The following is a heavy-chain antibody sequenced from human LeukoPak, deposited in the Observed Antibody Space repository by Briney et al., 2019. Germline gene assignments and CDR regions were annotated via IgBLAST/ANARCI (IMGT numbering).Heavy chain of an antibody. CDR3: AVPMTTVTTGGDP. J-gene: IGHJ5*02. CDR2: IYYSGST. D-gene: IGHD4-17*01. CDR1: GGSISSSSYY. V-gene: IGHV4-39*01. Sequence: PSETLSLTCTVSGGSISSSSYYWGWIRQPPGKGLEWIGSIYYSGSTYYNPSLKSRVTISVDTPKNQFSLKLSSVTAADTAVYYCAVPMTTVTTGGDPWGQGTLVTVSS.